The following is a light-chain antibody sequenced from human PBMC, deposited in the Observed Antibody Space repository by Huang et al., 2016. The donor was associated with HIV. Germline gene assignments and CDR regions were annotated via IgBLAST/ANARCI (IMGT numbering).Light chain of an antibody. CDR2: AAS. CDR3: QQTSSVPLT. V-gene: IGKV1-39*01. J-gene: IGKJ4*01. CDR1: QGISNF. Sequence: EIQMTQSQSSLSASVGDRISSTGRASQGISNFLNLDQQKPGKAPKLLLYAASNLHSGVSSRFSGTGSGTLFTLTVTGLLPDDFASYFCQQTSSVPLTFGGGTKVEMK.